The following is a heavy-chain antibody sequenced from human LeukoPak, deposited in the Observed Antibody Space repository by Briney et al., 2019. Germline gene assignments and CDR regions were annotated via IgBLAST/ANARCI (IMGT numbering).Heavy chain of an antibody. J-gene: IGHJ6*02. CDR1: GYTFTGYY. Sequence: ASVKVSCKSSGYTFTGYYMHWVRQAPGQGLEWMGWINPNSGGTNYAQKFQGRVTMTRDTSISTAYMELSRLRSDDTAVYYCARDSIAAAGGPSYYYYYGMDVWGQGTTVTVSS. CDR3: ARDSIAAAGGPSYYYYYGMDV. V-gene: IGHV1-2*02. CDR2: INPNSGGT. D-gene: IGHD6-13*01.